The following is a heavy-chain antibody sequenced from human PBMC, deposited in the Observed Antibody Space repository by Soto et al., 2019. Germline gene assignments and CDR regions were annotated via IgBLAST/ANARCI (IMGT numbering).Heavy chain of an antibody. CDR3: TQAETGRYSCSGNSYGRDY. J-gene: IGHJ4*02. CDR1: GFTFSHCW. Sequence: EEHLGESGGGLVQPGGSLRLSCATSGFTFSHCWMSWVRQAPGKGLEGVANINQDGSEQYYVDSVKGRFTVSRDNAKNSLYLEMNNLRADDTAMYYCTQAETGRYSCSGNSYGRDYWGQGTLVTVSS. V-gene: IGHV3-7*01. D-gene: IGHD6-19*01. CDR2: INQDGSEQ.